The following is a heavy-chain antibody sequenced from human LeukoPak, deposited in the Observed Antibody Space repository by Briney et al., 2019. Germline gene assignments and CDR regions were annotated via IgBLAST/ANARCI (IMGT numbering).Heavy chain of an antibody. J-gene: IGHJ4*02. Sequence: SETLSLTCTVSGGSISSYYWSWIRQPAGKGLEWIGRIYTSGSTNYNPSLKSRVTISVDTSKNQFSLKLSSVTAADTAVYYCARRGAAAGTAPYYFDYWGQGTLVTVSS. CDR3: ARRGAAAGTAPYYFDY. CDR2: IYTSGST. D-gene: IGHD6-13*01. CDR1: GGSISSYY. V-gene: IGHV4-4*07.